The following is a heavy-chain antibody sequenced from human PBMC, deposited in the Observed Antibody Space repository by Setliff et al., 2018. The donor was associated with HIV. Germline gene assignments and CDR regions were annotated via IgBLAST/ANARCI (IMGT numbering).Heavy chain of an antibody. D-gene: IGHD2-21*02. CDR1: GGSIRSYY. Sequence: SETLSLTCFVSGGSIRSYYWSWIRQPAGKGLEWIGRIYGSGSTNYNPSLESRVTMSVDTSKNQFSLRLSSVTAADTAVYYCARAVCGGDCYSRLNWFDPWGQGTLVTVSS. V-gene: IGHV4-4*07. CDR2: IYGSGST. J-gene: IGHJ5*02. CDR3: ARAVCGGDCYSRLNWFDP.